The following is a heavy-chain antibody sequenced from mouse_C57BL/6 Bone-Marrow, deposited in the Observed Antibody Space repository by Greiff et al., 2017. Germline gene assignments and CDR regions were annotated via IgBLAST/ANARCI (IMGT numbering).Heavy chain of an antibody. D-gene: IGHD1-1*02. CDR1: GFSLTSYA. CDR3: ASHYWAY. V-gene: IGHV2-9-1*01. CDR2: IWTGGGT. J-gene: IGHJ3*01. Sequence: VQGVESGPGLVAPSQSLSITCTVSGFSLTSYAISWVRQPPGKGLAWLGVIWTGGGTNYNSALKSRLSISKDNSKSQVFLKRNGLQTDDTARYYCASHYWAYWGQGTLVTVSA.